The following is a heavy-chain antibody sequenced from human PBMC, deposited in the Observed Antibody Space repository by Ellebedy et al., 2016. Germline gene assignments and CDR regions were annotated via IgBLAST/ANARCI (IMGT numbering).Heavy chain of an antibody. CDR1: GFTFDDYA. CDR2: ISWDGGST. D-gene: IGHD2-2*01. J-gene: IGHJ6*02. V-gene: IGHV3-43D*03. CDR3: AKDGGYQLLNYYYGMDV. Sequence: GGSLRLSXAASGFTFDDYAMHWVRQAPGKGLEWVSLISWDGGSTYYADSVKGRFTISRDNAKNSLYLQMNSLRAEDTALYYCAKDGGYQLLNYYYGMDVWGQGTTVTVSS.